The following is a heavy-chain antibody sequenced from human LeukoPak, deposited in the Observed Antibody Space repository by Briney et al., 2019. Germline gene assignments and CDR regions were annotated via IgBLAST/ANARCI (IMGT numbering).Heavy chain of an antibody. CDR3: ARADSGNYLFDY. D-gene: IGHD1-26*01. V-gene: IGHV1-69*04. CDR1: GGTFSSYA. Sequence: VASVKVSCKASGGTFSSYAISWVRQAPGQGLEWMGRIIPIFGIANYAQKFQGRVTITADKSTSTAYMELSSLRSEDTAVYYCARADSGNYLFDYWGQGTLVTVSS. CDR2: IIPIFGIA. J-gene: IGHJ4*02.